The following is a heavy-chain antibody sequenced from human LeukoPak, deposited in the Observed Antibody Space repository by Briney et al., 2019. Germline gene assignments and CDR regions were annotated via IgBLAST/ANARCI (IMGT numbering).Heavy chain of an antibody. Sequence: PGGSLRLSCAASGFTFSVYEMNWVRQVPGKGLEWVSYISTSGSIIFYSDSVRGRFTISRDNAKNSLYLQMNSLRAEDTAVYYCARADIVVVATLNYWGQGTLVTVSS. V-gene: IGHV3-48*03. D-gene: IGHD2-2*01. CDR2: ISTSGSII. J-gene: IGHJ4*02. CDR3: ARADIVVVATLNY. CDR1: GFTFSVYE.